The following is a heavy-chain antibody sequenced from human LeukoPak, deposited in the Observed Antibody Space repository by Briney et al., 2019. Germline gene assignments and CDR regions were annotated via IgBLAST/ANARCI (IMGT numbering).Heavy chain of an antibody. D-gene: IGHD3-9*01. CDR1: GYTFTSYY. Sequence: ASVKVSCKASGYTFTSYYMHWVRQAPGQGLEWMGWINPNSGGTNYAQKFQGRVTMTRDTSISTAYMELSRLRSDDTAVYYCASSPGYEDYGMDVWGQGTTVTVSS. V-gene: IGHV1-2*02. CDR3: ASSPGYEDYGMDV. J-gene: IGHJ6*02. CDR2: INPNSGGT.